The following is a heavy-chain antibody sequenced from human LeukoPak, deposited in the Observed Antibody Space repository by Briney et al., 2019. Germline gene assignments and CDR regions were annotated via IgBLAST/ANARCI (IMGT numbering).Heavy chain of an antibody. V-gene: IGHV3-30*02. CDR3: AKEHGSGSYYDY. Sequence: PGGSLRPSCAASGFTFSSCDMHWVRQAPGKGLEWVAFIRYDGSIKYYADSVKGRFTVSRDNSKNTLYLQMNSLRAEDTAVYYCAKEHGSGSYYDYWGQGTLVTVSS. CDR1: GFTFSSCD. D-gene: IGHD3-10*01. CDR2: IRYDGSIK. J-gene: IGHJ4*02.